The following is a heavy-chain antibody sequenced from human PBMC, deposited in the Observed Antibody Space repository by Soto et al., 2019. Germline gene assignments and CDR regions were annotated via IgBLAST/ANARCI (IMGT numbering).Heavy chain of an antibody. CDR1: GFTFDDYG. Sequence: GGSLRLSCAASGFTFDDYGMSWVRQAPGKGLEWVSGINWNGGSASYANSVKGRFTISRDNAKNSLYLQMSGLRAEDTALYYCARDSSGFDYWGQGTPVTVSS. CDR2: INWNGGSA. D-gene: IGHD3-22*01. CDR3: ARDSSGFDY. J-gene: IGHJ4*02. V-gene: IGHV3-20*04.